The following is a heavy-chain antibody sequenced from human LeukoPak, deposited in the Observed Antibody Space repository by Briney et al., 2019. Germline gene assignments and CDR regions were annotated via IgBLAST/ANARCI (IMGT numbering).Heavy chain of an antibody. CDR2: IHHDGSNK. Sequence: GGSLRLSCAASGFTFSSYGMHWVRQAPGKGLDWVAFIHHDGSNKYYADSVRGRFTISRDNSKNPLYLQMNSLRAEDTAVYYCAELGITMIGGVWGKGTTVTISS. CDR1: GFTFSSYG. CDR3: AELGITMIGGV. J-gene: IGHJ6*04. V-gene: IGHV3-30*02. D-gene: IGHD3-10*02.